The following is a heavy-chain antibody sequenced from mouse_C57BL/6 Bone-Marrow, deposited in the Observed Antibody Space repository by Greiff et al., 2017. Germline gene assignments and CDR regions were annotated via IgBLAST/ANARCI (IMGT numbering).Heavy chain of an antibody. CDR3: ARPNRGYFDY. V-gene: IGHV5-4*01. J-gene: IGHJ2*01. D-gene: IGHD6-1*01. CDR2: ISDGGSYT. CDR1: GFTFSSYA. Sequence: EVQLVESGGGLVKPGGSLKLSCAASGFTFSSYAMSWVRQTPEKRLEWVATISDGGSYTYYPDNVKGRFTISRDNAKNNLYLQMSHLKSEDTAMYYCARPNRGYFDYWGQGTTLTVSS.